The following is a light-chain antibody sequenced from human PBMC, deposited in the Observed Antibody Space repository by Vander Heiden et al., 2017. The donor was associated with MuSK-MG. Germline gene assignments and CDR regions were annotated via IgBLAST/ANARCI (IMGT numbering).Light chain of an antibody. CDR1: ESVSRN. CDR3: QQYDNRPLS. Sequence: EIVMTQSPAIVSVSLGDRATLSCRASESVSRNVAWFQQKPGQVPRLLIYAASSRASGIAARFSGSGSGTEFNLTISSLQSADFAVYYCQQYDNRPLSFGGGTKVEI. V-gene: IGKV3-15*01. CDR2: AAS. J-gene: IGKJ4*01.